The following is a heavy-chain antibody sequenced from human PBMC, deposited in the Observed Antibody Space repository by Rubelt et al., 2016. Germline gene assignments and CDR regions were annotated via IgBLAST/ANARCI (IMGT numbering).Heavy chain of an antibody. Sequence: QVQLQQWGAGLLKPSETLSLTCAVYGGSFSGYYWSWIRQPPGKGLEWIGEINHSGSTNYNPSLKSRVTISVDTSKNQFSLNLSSVTAADTAVYYCARGGYYGSGCYFDIWGQGTMVTVSS. CDR2: INHSGST. CDR1: GGSFSGYY. J-gene: IGHJ3*02. CDR3: ARGGYYGSGCYFDI. D-gene: IGHD3-10*01. V-gene: IGHV4-34*01.